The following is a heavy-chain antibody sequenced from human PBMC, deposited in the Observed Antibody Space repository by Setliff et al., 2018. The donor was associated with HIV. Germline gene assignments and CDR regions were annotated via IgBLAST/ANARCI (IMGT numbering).Heavy chain of an antibody. CDR1: GASISSGSW. Sequence: NPSETLSLTCAVSGASISSGSWWTWVRQPPGKGLEWIGEVFHSGSATYNPSLKSRVTISVDTSKNQFSLKLSSVTAADTAVYYCAREGTYSGTYWVRRVASFDIWGQGTMVTVSS. J-gene: IGHJ3*02. CDR3: AREGTYSGTYWVRRVASFDI. D-gene: IGHD1-26*01. CDR2: VFHSGSA. V-gene: IGHV4-4*02.